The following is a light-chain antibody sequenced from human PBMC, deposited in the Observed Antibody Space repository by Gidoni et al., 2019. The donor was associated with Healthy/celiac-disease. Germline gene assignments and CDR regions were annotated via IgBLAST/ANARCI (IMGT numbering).Light chain of an antibody. Sequence: AIRMTQSPSSFSASTGDRVTITCRASQGISSYLAWYQQKPGKAPKPLIYAASTLQSGVPSRFSGSGSGTDFTLTISCLQSEDFATYYCQQYYSYPPVTFGPGTKVDIK. CDR1: QGISSY. CDR2: AAS. CDR3: QQYYSYPPVT. V-gene: IGKV1-8*01. J-gene: IGKJ3*01.